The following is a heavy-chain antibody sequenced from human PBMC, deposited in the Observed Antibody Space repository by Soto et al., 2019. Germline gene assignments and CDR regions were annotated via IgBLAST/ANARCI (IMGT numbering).Heavy chain of an antibody. J-gene: IGHJ4*02. CDR1: GFTFTNYW. Sequence: EVQLVESGGGLVQPGGSLRLSCAASGFTFTNYWMHWVRQVPGKGLVWVSRINTDGGTTNYADSVKGRFTISRANAKNTLYLQMNSLRAEDTAVYYCGRGSAPPDYWGQGTLVTVSS. CDR2: INTDGGTT. V-gene: IGHV3-74*01. CDR3: GRGSAPPDY.